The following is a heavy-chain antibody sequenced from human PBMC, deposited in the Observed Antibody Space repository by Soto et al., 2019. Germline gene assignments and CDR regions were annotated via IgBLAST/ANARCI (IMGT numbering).Heavy chain of an antibody. Sequence: QVQLVESGGGVVQPGRSLRLSRSASGFAFSSYNMHWVRQAPGKGPEWLAILSTNGRTSYYADSLRGRFTISRDNSRNTLFLQMNILRADDTGVYYCARGFEWNFDYWGQGTLVIVSP. CDR2: LSTNGRTS. V-gene: IGHV3-30*03. J-gene: IGHJ4*02. D-gene: IGHD3-3*01. CDR1: GFAFSSYN. CDR3: ARGFEWNFDY.